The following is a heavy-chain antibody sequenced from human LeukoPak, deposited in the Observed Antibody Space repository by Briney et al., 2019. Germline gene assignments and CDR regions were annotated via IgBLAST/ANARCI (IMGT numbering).Heavy chain of an antibody. V-gene: IGHV3-30*02. J-gene: IGHJ6*03. CDR1: GFSFSTYG. D-gene: IGHD2/OR15-2a*01. CDR3: AKVSYICNGNSCPQYNYYMDF. CDR2: IRYDGSDK. Sequence: PGGSLRLSCSASGFSFSTYGMHWVRQAPGKGLEWVAFIRYDGSDKYYADSVKGRFTISRDNSKNTVYLQMNSLRAEDTAVYSCAKVSYICNGNSCPQYNYYMDFWGKGPTATV.